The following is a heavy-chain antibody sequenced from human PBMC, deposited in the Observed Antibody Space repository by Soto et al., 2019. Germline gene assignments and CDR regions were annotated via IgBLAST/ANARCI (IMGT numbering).Heavy chain of an antibody. Sequence: LRLSCAASGFSFVNYAMNWVRQAPGKGLEWVSGLSGSGTSTYYADSVKDRFTISRDNSRDTLFLQMNSLTADDTAVYYCAKATTNGGWFNPFDSWGQGALVTVSS. V-gene: IGHV3-23*01. D-gene: IGHD6-19*01. CDR2: LSGSGTST. J-gene: IGHJ4*02. CDR3: AKATTNGGWFNPFDS. CDR1: GFSFVNYA.